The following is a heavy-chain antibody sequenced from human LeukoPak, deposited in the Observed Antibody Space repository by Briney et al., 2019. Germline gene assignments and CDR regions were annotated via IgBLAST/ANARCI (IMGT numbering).Heavy chain of an antibody. CDR3: ARATPGGLHGYSFDY. J-gene: IGHJ4*02. Sequence: GASVKVSCKASGGTFSSYAISWVRQAPGQGLEWMGRIIPIFGTANYAQKFQDRVSMTRDTSINTAYMELTSLRSGDTAVYYCARATPGGLHGYSFDYWGQGTVVTVYS. CDR2: IIPIFGTA. V-gene: IGHV1-69*05. D-gene: IGHD5-24*01. CDR1: GGTFSSYA.